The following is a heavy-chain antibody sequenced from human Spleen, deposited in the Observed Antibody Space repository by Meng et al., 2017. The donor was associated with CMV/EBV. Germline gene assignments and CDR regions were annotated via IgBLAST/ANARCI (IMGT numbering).Heavy chain of an antibody. CDR3: PRGEKKWDLQALRGGMDV. D-gene: IGHD1-26*01. J-gene: IGHJ6*02. V-gene: IGHV3-30*02. CDR2: IRFDGSNK. CDR1: GFTFDDYA. Sequence: GGSLRLSCAASGFTFDDYAMHWVRQAPGKGLEWVTFIRFDGSNKYYADSVKGRFTISRDNSKNTLYLQMNSLRAEDTAVYYCPRGEKKWDLQALRGGMDVWGQGTTVTVSS.